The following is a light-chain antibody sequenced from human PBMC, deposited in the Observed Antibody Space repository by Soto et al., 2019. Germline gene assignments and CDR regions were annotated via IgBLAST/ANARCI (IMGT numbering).Light chain of an antibody. V-gene: IGKV3-20*01. CDR3: QKYGSSTT. CDR1: QRVSSSY. J-gene: IGKJ1*01. CDR2: DVS. Sequence: EIVLTQSTGTLSLSPGERATLSCRSSQRVSSSYLAWYQHKPGQAPRLLIYDVSSRASGIPDRFSGSGSGTDFTLTISRLEPEDFAVYYCQKYGSSTTFGQGTKVEIK.